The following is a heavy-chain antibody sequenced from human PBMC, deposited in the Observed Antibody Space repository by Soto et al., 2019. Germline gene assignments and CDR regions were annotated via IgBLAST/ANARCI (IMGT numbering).Heavy chain of an antibody. CDR1: GFTFTSSA. CDR3: AADPYYYDSSGPYYFDY. Sequence: SVKVSCKASGFTFTSSAVQWVRQARGQRLEWIGWIVVGSGNTNYAQKFQERVTITRDMSTSTAYMELSSLRSEDTAVYYCAADPYYYDSSGPYYFDYWGQGTLVTVSS. V-gene: IGHV1-58*01. CDR2: IVVGSGNT. D-gene: IGHD3-22*01. J-gene: IGHJ4*02.